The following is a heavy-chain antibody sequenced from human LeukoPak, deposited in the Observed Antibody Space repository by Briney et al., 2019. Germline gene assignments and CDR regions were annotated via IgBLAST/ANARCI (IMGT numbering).Heavy chain of an antibody. V-gene: IGHV3-15*01. Sequence: GSLRLSCAASGFSFSNAWMSWVRQAPGMGLDWVGRIRSKTDGGTIGYAAPVKGRFVISRDDSRDTLYLQMNSLRIEDTAMYYCTTWTDLYDYWGQGILVTVSP. D-gene: IGHD3/OR15-3a*01. CDR1: GFSFSNAW. CDR3: TTWTDLYDY. CDR2: IRSKTDGGTI. J-gene: IGHJ4*02.